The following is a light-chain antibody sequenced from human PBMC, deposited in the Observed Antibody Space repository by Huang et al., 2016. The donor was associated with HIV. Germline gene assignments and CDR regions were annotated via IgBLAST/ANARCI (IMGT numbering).Light chain of an antibody. J-gene: IGKJ1*01. CDR3: TQGTQFPRT. Sequence: DVVLTQTPLSSPVTLGQQASISCRSSQSLLLSDGNTYLSWLAQRPGQPQRILIYDVSKRVAGVPVRVSGRGAGTYFTLKISRVEAEDVGIYYCTQGTQFPRTFGQGTKVEIK. V-gene: IGKV2-24*01. CDR2: DVS. CDR1: QSLLLSDGNTY.